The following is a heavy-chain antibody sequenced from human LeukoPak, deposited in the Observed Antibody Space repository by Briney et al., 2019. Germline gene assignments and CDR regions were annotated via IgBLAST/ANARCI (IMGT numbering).Heavy chain of an antibody. V-gene: IGHV1-2*02. J-gene: IGHJ5*02. CDR2: INPNSGGT. CDR3: ARVPVDIVVVPAALSWFDP. Sequence: ASVKVSCKASGYTFTGYYMHWVRQAPGQGLEWMGWINPNSGGTNYAQKLQGRVTMTTDTSTSTAYMELRSLRSDDTAVYYCARVPVDIVVVPAALSWFDPWGQGTLVTVSS. CDR1: GYTFTGYY. D-gene: IGHD2-2*01.